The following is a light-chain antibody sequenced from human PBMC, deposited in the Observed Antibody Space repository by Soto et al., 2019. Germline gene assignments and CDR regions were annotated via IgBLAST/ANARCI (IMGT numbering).Light chain of an antibody. J-gene: IGLJ3*02. CDR3: SSSAGIYHYLV. Sequence: QSALTQPPSASGSPGQSVTISCTGTSSDIGGYNSVSWYQQHPGKAPRLMIYEVNKRPSGVPDSFSGSKSGYTASLTVSGLQTEDEAFYYCSSSAGIYHYLVFGGGTKVTVL. CDR1: SSDIGGYNS. CDR2: EVN. V-gene: IGLV2-8*01.